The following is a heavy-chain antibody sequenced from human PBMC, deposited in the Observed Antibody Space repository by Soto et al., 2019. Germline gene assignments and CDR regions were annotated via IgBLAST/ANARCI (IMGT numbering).Heavy chain of an antibody. V-gene: IGHV3-64D*06. J-gene: IGHJ3*02. CDR3: VKDRSGGYCSGGRCYPWDAFDI. Sequence: GGSLRLSCLASGFTFSTYAMHWVRQAPGKGLEYVSAISGTGGSTDYADSVKGRFTISRDNSRNTVFLQMSSLRPEDTAVYYCVKDRSGGYCSGGRCYPWDAFDIWGQGTTVTVSS. CDR1: GFTFSTYA. CDR2: ISGTGGST. D-gene: IGHD2-15*01.